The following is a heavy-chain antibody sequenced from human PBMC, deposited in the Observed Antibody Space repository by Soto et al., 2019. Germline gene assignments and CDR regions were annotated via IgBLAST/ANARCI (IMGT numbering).Heavy chain of an antibody. J-gene: IGHJ6*02. Sequence: EVQLVESGGGLVQPGGSLRLSCAASGFTFSSYSMNWVRQAPGKGLEWVSYSSSSSSTIDYADSVKGRFTISRDNAKNSLYPQMNSLRDEDTAVYYCARGEYCSGGSCYSPYYYYYGMDVWGQGTTVTVSS. CDR3: ARGEYCSGGSCYSPYYYYYGMDV. V-gene: IGHV3-48*02. D-gene: IGHD2-15*01. CDR1: GFTFSSYS. CDR2: SSSSSSTI.